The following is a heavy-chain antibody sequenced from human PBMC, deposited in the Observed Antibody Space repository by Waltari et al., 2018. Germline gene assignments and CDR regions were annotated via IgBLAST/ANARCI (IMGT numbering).Heavy chain of an antibody. CDR1: GGSFSGYY. J-gene: IGHJ4*02. D-gene: IGHD3-3*01. Sequence: QVQLQQWGAGLLKPSETLSLTCAVYGGSFSGYYWSWIRQPPGKGLEWIGEINHSGSTNCNPSLKSGVTISVDTAKNQFSLKLSSVTAADTAVYYCARGRFIFGVALDYWGQGTLVTVSS. CDR2: INHSGST. CDR3: ARGRFIFGVALDY. V-gene: IGHV4-34*01.